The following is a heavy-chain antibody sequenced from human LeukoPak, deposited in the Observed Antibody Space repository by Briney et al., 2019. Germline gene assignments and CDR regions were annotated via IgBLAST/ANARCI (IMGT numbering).Heavy chain of an antibody. CDR3: AKRTRAAAGHPGDY. J-gene: IGHJ4*02. V-gene: IGHV4-59*01. CDR2: IYYSGST. D-gene: IGHD6-13*01. CDR1: GGSISSYY. Sequence: SETLSLTCTVSGGSISSYYWSWIRQPPGKGLEWIGYIYYSGSTNYNPSLKTRVTISVDTSKNQFSLKLSSVTAADTAVYYCAKRTRAAAGHPGDYWGQGTLVTVSS.